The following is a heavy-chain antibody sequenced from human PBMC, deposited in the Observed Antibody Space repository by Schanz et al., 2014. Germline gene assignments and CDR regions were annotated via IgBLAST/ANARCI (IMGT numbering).Heavy chain of an antibody. V-gene: IGHV3-23*01. CDR2: ILGLASTT. CDR1: GFTFSTSA. D-gene: IGHD3-10*01. CDR3: AKYRGYYRVSGSYRELEY. J-gene: IGHJ4*02. Sequence: DVQLLESGGGLVQPGGSLRLSCAASGFTFSTSAMSWVRQVPGKGLEWVSAILGLASTTYYADSVKGRFTISRDNSKNTLYLQMNSLRPEDTAVYYCAKYRGYYRVSGSYRELEYWGQGTLVTVSS.